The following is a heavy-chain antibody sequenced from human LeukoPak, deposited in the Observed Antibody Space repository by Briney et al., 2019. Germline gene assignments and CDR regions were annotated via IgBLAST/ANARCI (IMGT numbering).Heavy chain of an antibody. V-gene: IGHV5-51*01. D-gene: IGHD2-15*01. CDR3: ARATFCSGGSCYGTGPNWFDP. Sequence: GESLKISCKGSGYSFTSYWIGWVRQMPGKGLEWMGIIYPGDSDTRYSPSFQGQVTISADKSINTAYLQWSSLKASDTAMYYCARATFCSGGSCYGTGPNWFDPWGQGTLVTVSS. J-gene: IGHJ5*02. CDR1: GYSFTSYW. CDR2: IYPGDSDT.